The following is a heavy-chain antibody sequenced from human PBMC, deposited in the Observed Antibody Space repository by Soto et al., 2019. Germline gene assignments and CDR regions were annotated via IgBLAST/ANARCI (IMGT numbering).Heavy chain of an antibody. CDR3: ARDPEYSNGWYYDY. J-gene: IGHJ4*02. V-gene: IGHV3-64*01. Sequence: GGSLRLSCAASGFIFSSYAMHWVRQAPGKGLEYVSAIGSSGGNTYYANSVKGRFTISRDNSKNTLYLQMGSLRVKDMAVYYCARDPEYSNGWYYDYWGQGTLVTVSS. CDR2: IGSSGGNT. D-gene: IGHD6-19*01. CDR1: GFIFSSYA.